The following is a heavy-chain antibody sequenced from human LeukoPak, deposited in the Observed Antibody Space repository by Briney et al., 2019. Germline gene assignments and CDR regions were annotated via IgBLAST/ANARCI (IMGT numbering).Heavy chain of an antibody. D-gene: IGHD3-22*01. CDR1: GFTFSSYS. Sequence: GGSLRLSCAASGFTFSSYSMTWVRQAPGKGLEWVSSISSSSSYIYYADSVKGRFTISRDNAKNSLYLQMNSLRAEDTAVYYCAREGYYDSSGYYYGDYWGQGTLVTVSS. J-gene: IGHJ4*02. CDR2: ISSSSSYI. CDR3: AREGYYDSSGYYYGDY. V-gene: IGHV3-21*01.